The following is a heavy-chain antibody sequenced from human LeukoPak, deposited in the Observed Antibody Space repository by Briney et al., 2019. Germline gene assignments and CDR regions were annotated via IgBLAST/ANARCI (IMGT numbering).Heavy chain of an antibody. CDR1: GGSISSSSYY. CDR3: AREYRVDIVATPEYYFDY. J-gene: IGHJ4*02. CDR2: IYYSGST. Sequence: PSETLSLTCTVSGGSISSSSYYWGWIRQPPGKGLEWIGSIYYSGSTYYNPSLKSRVTISVDTSKNQFSLKLSSVTAADTAVYYCAREYRVDIVATPEYYFDYWGQGTLVTVSS. D-gene: IGHD5-12*01. V-gene: IGHV4-39*07.